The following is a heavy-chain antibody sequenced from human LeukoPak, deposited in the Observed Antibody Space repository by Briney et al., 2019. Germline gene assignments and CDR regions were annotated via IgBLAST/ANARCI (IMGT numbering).Heavy chain of an antibody. J-gene: IGHJ4*02. CDR1: GFTFSSYA. CDR3: ASLGGYGYGNY. Sequence: RSLRLSCAASGFTFSSYAMHWVRQAPGKGLEWVAVISYDGSNKYYADSVKGRFTISRDNSKNTLYLQMNSLRAEDTAVYYCASLGGYGYGNYWGQGTLVTVSS. CDR2: ISYDGSNK. D-gene: IGHD5-12*01. V-gene: IGHV3-30-3*01.